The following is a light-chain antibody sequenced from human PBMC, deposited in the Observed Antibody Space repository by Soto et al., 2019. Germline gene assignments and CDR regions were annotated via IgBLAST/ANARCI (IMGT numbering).Light chain of an antibody. J-gene: IGKJ1*01. CDR1: QSISNR. Sequence: DIQMTQSPSTLSASVGDRVTITCRASQSISNRVAWYQQKPGKAPKLLIYDASSLESGVPSRFSGSGSGTEFTLTISSLQPDDFATYYCQQYNTYPRTFGQGTKVDIK. CDR2: DAS. CDR3: QQYNTYPRT. V-gene: IGKV1-5*01.